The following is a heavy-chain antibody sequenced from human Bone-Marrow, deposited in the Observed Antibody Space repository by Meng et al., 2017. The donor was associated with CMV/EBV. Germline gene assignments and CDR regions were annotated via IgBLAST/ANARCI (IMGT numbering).Heavy chain of an antibody. CDR1: GGSISSYY. CDR2: IYYSGST. V-gene: IGHV4-59*01. Sequence: SETLSLTCTVSGGSISSYYWSWIRQPPGKGLEWIGYIYYSGSTNYNPSLKSRVTISVDTSKNQFSLKLSSVTAADTAVYYCARGAVPAAIWSSYYYGMDVWGQGTTVTVSS. J-gene: IGHJ6*02. CDR3: ARGAVPAAIWSSYYYGMDV. D-gene: IGHD2-2*02.